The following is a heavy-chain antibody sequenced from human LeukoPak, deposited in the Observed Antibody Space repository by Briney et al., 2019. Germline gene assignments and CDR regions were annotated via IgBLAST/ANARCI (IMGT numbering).Heavy chain of an antibody. Sequence: GSSVKVSCKASGGTFSSYAISWVRQAPGQGLGWMGRIIPILGIANYAQKFQGRVTITADKSTSTAYMELSSLRSEDTAVYYCARVPPPQYSGFFDYWGQGTLVTVSS. J-gene: IGHJ4*02. CDR3: ARVPPPQYSGFFDY. CDR2: IIPILGIA. CDR1: GGTFSSYA. D-gene: IGHD5-12*01. V-gene: IGHV1-69*04.